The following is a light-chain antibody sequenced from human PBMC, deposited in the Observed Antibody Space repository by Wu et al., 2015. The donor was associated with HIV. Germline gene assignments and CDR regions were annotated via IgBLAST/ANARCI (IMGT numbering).Light chain of an antibody. Sequence: EIVLTQSPATLSLSPGERATLSCRASQRVGSDYLAWYQQKPGQAPRLLIYGASSRATGTPDRISGNGSGTDFTLTISRVEPEDFAVYYCQQYGSSGRTFGQGTKVEIK. CDR2: GAS. V-gene: IGKV3-20*01. CDR1: QRVGSDY. J-gene: IGKJ1*01. CDR3: QQYGSSGRT.